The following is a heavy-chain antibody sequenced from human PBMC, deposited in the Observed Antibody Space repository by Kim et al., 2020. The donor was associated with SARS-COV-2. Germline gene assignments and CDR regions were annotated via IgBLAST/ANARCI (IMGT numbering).Heavy chain of an antibody. CDR1: GDSVSKNY. V-gene: IGHV4-59*02. J-gene: IGHJ4*02. D-gene: IGHD2-15*01. CDR2: LSYSGST. CDR3: ARDNCSGGSCYSWVY. Sequence: SETLSLTCTVSGDSVSKNYWSWIRQPPGKGLQWIGYLSYSGSTNYNSSLHSRVTVSIDTTKDQFSLTLSSVSAADTAICYCARDNCSGGSCYSWVYWGQGTLATVSS.